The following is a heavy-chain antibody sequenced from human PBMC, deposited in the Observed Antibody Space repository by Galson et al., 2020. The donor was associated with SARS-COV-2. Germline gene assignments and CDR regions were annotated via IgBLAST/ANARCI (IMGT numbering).Heavy chain of an antibody. CDR3: AKKGECWRSSSCNKGDYYYYMDV. Sequence: PGGSLRLSCAASEFTFSSYAMSWVRQAPGKGLEWVSSISGSGGRTYYADSVKGRFTISRDNSKNTLYLQINSLRVEDTAVYYCAKKGECWRSSSCNKGDYYYYMDVWGKGTTVTISS. J-gene: IGHJ6*03. D-gene: IGHD3-10*02. CDR1: EFTFSSYA. V-gene: IGHV3-23*01. CDR2: ISGSGGRT.